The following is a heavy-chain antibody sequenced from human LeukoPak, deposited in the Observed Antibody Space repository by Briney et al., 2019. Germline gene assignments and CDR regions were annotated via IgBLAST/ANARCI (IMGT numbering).Heavy chain of an antibody. CDR3: ARARFGEYTERGGRAFDI. CDR1: GGSISSSSYY. V-gene: IGHV4-39*07. J-gene: IGHJ3*02. D-gene: IGHD3-10*01. CDR2: IYYSGST. Sequence: SETLSLTCTVSGGSISSSSYYWGWIRQPPGKGLEWIGSIYYSGSTYYNPSLKSRVTISVDTSKNQFSLKLSSVTAADTAVYYCARARFGEYTERGGRAFDIWGQGTMVTVSS.